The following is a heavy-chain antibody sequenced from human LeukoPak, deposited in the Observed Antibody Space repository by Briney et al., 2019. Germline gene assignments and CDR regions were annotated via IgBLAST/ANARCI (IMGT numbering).Heavy chain of an antibody. V-gene: IGHV3-64*01. J-gene: IGHJ4*02. Sequence: GGSLRLSCAASGFTFSSYAMHWVRQAPGKGLEYVSAISSNGGSTYYANSVKGRFTISRDNSKNTLYLQMGRLRAEDMAVYYCARSSTSLLDYFDYWGQGTLVTVSS. D-gene: IGHD2-2*01. CDR2: ISSNGGST. CDR3: ARSSTSLLDYFDY. CDR1: GFTFSSYA.